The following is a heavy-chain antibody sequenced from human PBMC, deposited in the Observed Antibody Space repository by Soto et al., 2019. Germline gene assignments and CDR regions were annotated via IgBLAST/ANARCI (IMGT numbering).Heavy chain of an antibody. V-gene: IGHV3-21*04. J-gene: IGHJ6*02. CDR2: IKTGGSYI. Sequence: GGSLRLSCAASGFTFSSYSMNWVRQAPGKGLEWVSRIKTGGSYIYYADSVKGRFTISRDNAKNTLYLQMNSLRAEDTAVYYCARGGVIVVGLDVWGQGTTVTVSS. CDR3: ARGGVIVVGLDV. D-gene: IGHD3-22*01. CDR1: GFTFSSYS.